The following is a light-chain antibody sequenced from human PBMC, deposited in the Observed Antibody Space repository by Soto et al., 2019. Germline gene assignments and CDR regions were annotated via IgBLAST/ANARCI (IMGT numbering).Light chain of an antibody. Sequence: QSVLTQPPSASGPPGQRVTISCSGSTSNIGSNYVYWYQQLPGTAPKLLIYRNNQRPSGVPDRFSGSKSGTSASLAISGLRYEDEADYPCAAWDDSLSGVVFGGGTKLTVL. V-gene: IGLV1-47*01. CDR3: AAWDDSLSGVV. CDR1: TSNIGSNY. CDR2: RNN. J-gene: IGLJ3*02.